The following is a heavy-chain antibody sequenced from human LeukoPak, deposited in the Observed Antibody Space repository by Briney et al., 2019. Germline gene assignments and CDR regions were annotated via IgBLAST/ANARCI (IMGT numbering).Heavy chain of an antibody. D-gene: IGHD5-18*01. V-gene: IGHV3-30*03. CDR1: GFTFSSYG. CDR3: ARDPKGGFSYGWGAFDI. J-gene: IGHJ3*02. CDR2: ISYDGSNK. Sequence: GGSLRLSCAASGFTFSSYGMHWVRQAPGEGLEWVALISYDGSNKYYADSVKGRSTISRDNSKNTLYLQMNSLRAEDTAVYYCARDPKGGFSYGWGAFDIWGQGTMVTVSS.